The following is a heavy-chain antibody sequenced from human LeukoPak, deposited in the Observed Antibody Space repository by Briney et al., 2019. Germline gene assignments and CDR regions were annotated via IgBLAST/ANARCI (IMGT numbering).Heavy chain of an antibody. Sequence: GGSLRLSCAASGFTINSYAMTWVRQAPGKGLEWVSSISGNGGSTYHADSVKGRFTISRDNSKNTLYLQMNSLRAEDTAAYYCAKDLRVIVVTYYMDVWGKGTTVTVSS. J-gene: IGHJ6*03. CDR1: GFTINSYA. D-gene: IGHD2-2*01. V-gene: IGHV3-23*01. CDR2: ISGNGGST. CDR3: AKDLRVIVVTYYMDV.